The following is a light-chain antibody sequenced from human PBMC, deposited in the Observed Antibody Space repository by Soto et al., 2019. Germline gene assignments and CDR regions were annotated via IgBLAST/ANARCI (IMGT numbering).Light chain of an antibody. V-gene: IGKV3D-15*01. CDR3: QQYIRWPLT. Sequence: EMVVTQSPATLSVSPGERVTLSCRTSQDVSSKLAWYQQKPGQPPSLLIYDASTRATGTPARFSGSGSGTEFTLAVSSLQSEDYALYFCQQYIRWPLTFGGGPRWRSN. CDR1: QDVSSK. J-gene: IGKJ4*01. CDR2: DAS.